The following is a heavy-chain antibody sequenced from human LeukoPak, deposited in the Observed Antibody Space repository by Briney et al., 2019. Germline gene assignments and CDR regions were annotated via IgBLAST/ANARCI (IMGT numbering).Heavy chain of an antibody. CDR1: GYAFTSNG. V-gene: IGHV1-18*01. CDR2: IGAYNGNT. Sequence: ASETVSCTASGYAFTSNGISWVRQARGPRLEWLGWIGAYNGNTNNAQKLHGRVTMTTDTSTSTAYMELRSLRSDDTAVYYCARVWLFRGRFLEWRNGMDVWGQGNTVSVSS. J-gene: IGHJ6*02. CDR3: ARVWLFRGRFLEWRNGMDV. D-gene: IGHD3-3*01.